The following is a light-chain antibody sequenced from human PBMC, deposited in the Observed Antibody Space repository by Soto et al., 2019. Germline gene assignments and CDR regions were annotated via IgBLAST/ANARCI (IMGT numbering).Light chain of an antibody. CDR3: GSYTSSSSTLVV. CDR1: SSDVGGYNH. CDR2: DVS. V-gene: IGLV2-14*01. J-gene: IGLJ2*01. Sequence: QSALTQPASVSGSPVLSITISCTGTSSDVGGYNHVSWYQQYPGKAPKLMIYDVSNRPSGVSNRFSGSKSGNTASLTISGLQAEDEADYYCGSYTSSSSTLVVFGGGTKLTVL.